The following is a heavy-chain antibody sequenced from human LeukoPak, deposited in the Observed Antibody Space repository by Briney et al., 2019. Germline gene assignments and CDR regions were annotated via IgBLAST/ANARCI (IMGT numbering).Heavy chain of an antibody. CDR1: GGSISSSSYY. J-gene: IGHJ4*02. D-gene: IGHD2-15*01. Sequence: SETLSLTCTVSGGSISSSSYYWGWIRQPPGKGLEWIGSIYYSGSTYYNPSPKSRVTISVDTSKNQFSLKLSSGPAADTAVYYCARHARYCSGGSSYYCDYWGQGTLVTVSS. CDR2: IYYSGST. CDR3: ARHARYCSGGSSYYCDY. V-gene: IGHV4-39*01.